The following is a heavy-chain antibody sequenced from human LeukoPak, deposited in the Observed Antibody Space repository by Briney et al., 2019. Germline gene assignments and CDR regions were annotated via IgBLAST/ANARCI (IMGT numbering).Heavy chain of an antibody. CDR3: ARAPLGGYYFSHG. Sequence: ASVKVSCKASGYTFTSYDINXXXQATGXGLXXXXXMNPXSXXTXXXXKFQGRVTXXRNXSISTAYMELSSLRSEDTAVYYCARAPLGGYYFSHGWGQGTLVTVSS. CDR2: MNPXSXXT. CDR1: GYTFTSYD. V-gene: IGHV1-8*02. J-gene: IGHJ4*02. D-gene: IGHD3-3*01.